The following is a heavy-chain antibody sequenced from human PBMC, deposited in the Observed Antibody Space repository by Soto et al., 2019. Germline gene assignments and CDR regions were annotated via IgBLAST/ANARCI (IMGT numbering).Heavy chain of an antibody. CDR2: IKKNADGGTT. Sequence: VQLVESGGGLVEPGGSLRLSCAASGFIVSNAWMSWVRQAPGKGLELVGRIKKNADGGTTDYAAPVEGRFTISRDDSKNTLFLQMNSLRPEDIAVYYCTTNPVGYRYFVYWGQGTLVTVSS. CDR3: TTNPVGYRYFVY. CDR1: GFIVSNAW. D-gene: IGHD5-18*01. V-gene: IGHV3-15*01. J-gene: IGHJ4*02.